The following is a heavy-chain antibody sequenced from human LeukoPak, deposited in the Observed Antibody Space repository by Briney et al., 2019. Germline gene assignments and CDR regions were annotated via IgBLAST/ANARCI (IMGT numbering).Heavy chain of an antibody. CDR1: GGSISSYY. CDR2: IYYSGST. J-gene: IGHJ2*01. D-gene: IGHD3-22*01. Sequence: SENLSLTCTVSGGSISSYYWSWIRQPPGKGLEWIGYIYYSGSTNYSPSLKSRVTISVDTSKNQSTRKLSSVPAADTAVYYCARKAYYYDSSGYYSGWYFDLWGRGTLVTVSS. CDR3: ARKAYYYDSSGYYSGWYFDL. V-gene: IGHV4-59*01.